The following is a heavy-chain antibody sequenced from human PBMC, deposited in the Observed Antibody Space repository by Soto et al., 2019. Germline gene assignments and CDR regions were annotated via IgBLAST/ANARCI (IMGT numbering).Heavy chain of an antibody. CDR3: AKDTVGGYSFWSGYYSEGLAV. CDR2: SSGNGAGT. J-gene: IGHJ3*01. CDR1: GFTFDSYA. D-gene: IGHD3-3*01. V-gene: IGHV3-23*01. Sequence: EVKLLESGGGLAQPGWSLRLSCVGSGFTFDSYAISWVRQAPGKGLQWISASSGNGAGTDYAQSVKGRFTISRDNSKNTVHLQMNSLRAEDTALYYCAKDTVGGYSFWSGYYSEGLAVWGQGTMVTVSS.